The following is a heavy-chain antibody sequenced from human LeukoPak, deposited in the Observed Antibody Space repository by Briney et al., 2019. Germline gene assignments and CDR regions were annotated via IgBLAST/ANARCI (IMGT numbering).Heavy chain of an antibody. CDR3: ARVPRSCSGGSCYSEYYFDY. CDR2: MYPSGGI. V-gene: IGHV4-4*07. D-gene: IGHD2-15*01. J-gene: IGHJ4*02. Sequence: SETLSLTCTVSGDSISSYYWSWIRQPAGKRLEWIGRMYPSGGINYNSSLKSRVTMSVDTSKNQFALKLSSVTAAGTAVYYCARVPRSCSGGSCYSEYYFDYWAREPRSPSPQ. CDR1: GDSISSYY.